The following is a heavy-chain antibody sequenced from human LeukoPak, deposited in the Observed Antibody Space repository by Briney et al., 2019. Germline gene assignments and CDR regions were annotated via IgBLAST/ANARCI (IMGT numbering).Heavy chain of an antibody. Sequence: PGGSLRPSREAPGFPLRSYPLEWVPPAPGEGPGWVSAISGSGGSTYYAASVKGRFTISRDNSKNTLYLQMNSLRAEDTAVYYCAKYGDYAFGYWGQGTLVTVSS. CDR1: GFPLRSYP. V-gene: IGHV3-23*01. J-gene: IGHJ4*02. CDR2: ISGSGGST. CDR3: AKYGDYAFGY. D-gene: IGHD4-17*01.